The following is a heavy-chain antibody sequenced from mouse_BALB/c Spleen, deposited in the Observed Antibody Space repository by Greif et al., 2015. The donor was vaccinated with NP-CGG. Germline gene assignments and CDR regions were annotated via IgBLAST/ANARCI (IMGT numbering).Heavy chain of an antibody. CDR1: GFTFSSFG. CDR3: ARLFDY. V-gene: IGHV5-17*02. Sequence: EVMLVESGGGLVQPGGSRKLSCAASGFTFSSFGMHWVRQAPEKGLEWVAYISSGSSTIYYTDTVKGRFTISRDNPKNXLFLQMTSLRSEDTAMYYCARLFDYWGQSTTLTVSS. CDR2: ISSGSSTI. J-gene: IGHJ2*01.